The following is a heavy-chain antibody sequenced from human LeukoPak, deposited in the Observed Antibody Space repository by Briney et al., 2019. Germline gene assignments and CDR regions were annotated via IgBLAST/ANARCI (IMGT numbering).Heavy chain of an antibody. V-gene: IGHV1-18*01. CDR1: GYTFTSYG. J-gene: IGHJ4*02. CDR3: ARAWYSTSRFDY. Sequence: ASVKVSCKASGYTFTSYGISWVRQAPGQGLEWMGWISAYNGNTNYAQKLQGRVNMTTDTSTSTAYMELRSLRSDDTAVYYCARAWYSTSRFDYWGQGTLVTVSS. CDR2: ISAYNGNT. D-gene: IGHD6-13*01.